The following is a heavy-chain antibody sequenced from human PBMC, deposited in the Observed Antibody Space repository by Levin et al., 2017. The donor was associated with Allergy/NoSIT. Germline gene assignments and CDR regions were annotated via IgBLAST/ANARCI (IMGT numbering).Heavy chain of an antibody. D-gene: IGHD3-10*01. J-gene: IGHJ6*02. CDR1: GFTFSSYT. V-gene: IGHV3-48*02. Sequence: GESLKISCAASGFTFSSYTMSWVRQAPGKGLEWVSDISSSSRAIYYADSVKGRFTISRDNAKNSLYLQMNSLRDEDTAVYYCARDHYDGSGSLTFLSHLYYGMDVWGQGTTVTVSS. CDR2: ISSSSRAI. CDR3: ARDHYDGSGSLTFLSHLYYGMDV.